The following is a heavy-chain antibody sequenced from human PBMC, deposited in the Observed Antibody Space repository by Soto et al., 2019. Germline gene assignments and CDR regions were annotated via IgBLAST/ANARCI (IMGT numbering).Heavy chain of an antibody. D-gene: IGHD3-10*01. CDR2: IYHSGST. CDR3: ARHFGVSGSYSRRFDP. J-gene: IGHJ5*02. Sequence: SETLSLTCAVSGGSISSGGYSWSWIRQPPGKGLEWIGYIYHSGSTYYNPSLKSRVTISVDTSKNQFALKLSSVTAADTAVYYCARHFGVSGSYSRRFDPWGQGTLVTVSS. V-gene: IGHV4-30-2*03. CDR1: GGSISSGGYS.